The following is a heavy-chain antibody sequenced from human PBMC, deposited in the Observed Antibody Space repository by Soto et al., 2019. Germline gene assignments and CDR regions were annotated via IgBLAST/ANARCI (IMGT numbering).Heavy chain of an antibody. CDR2: INHSGST. CDR3: ARLMTTVTTSHYYYGMDV. CDR1: GGSFSGYY. Sequence: PSETLSLTCAVYGGSFSGYYWSWIRQPPGKGLEWIGKINHSGSTNYNPSLKSRVTISVDTSKNQFSLKLSSVTAADTAVYYCARLMTTVTTSHYYYGMDVWGQGTTVTVSS. D-gene: IGHD4-4*01. J-gene: IGHJ6*02. V-gene: IGHV4-34*01.